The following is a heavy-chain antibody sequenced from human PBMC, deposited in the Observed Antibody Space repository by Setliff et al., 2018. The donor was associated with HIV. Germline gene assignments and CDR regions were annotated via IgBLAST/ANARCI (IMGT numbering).Heavy chain of an antibody. D-gene: IGHD5-18*01. V-gene: IGHV4-34*01. Sequence: SETLSLTCTVSGGSISSYYWSWIRQPPGKGLEWIGEINHSGSTNYNPSLKSRVTISVDTSKNQFSLKLSSVTAADTAVYYCARGGGIRGYSFPYYFDYWGQGTLVTVSS. J-gene: IGHJ4*02. CDR2: INHSGST. CDR3: ARGGGIRGYSFPYYFDY. CDR1: GGSISSYY.